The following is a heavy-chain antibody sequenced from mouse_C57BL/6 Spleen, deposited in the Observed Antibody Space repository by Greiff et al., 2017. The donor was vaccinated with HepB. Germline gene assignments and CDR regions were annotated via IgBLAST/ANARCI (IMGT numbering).Heavy chain of an antibody. CDR3: ARNRRDYYGSSYEFDY. V-gene: IGHV1-81*01. CDR1: GYTFTSYG. J-gene: IGHJ2*01. D-gene: IGHD1-1*01. CDR2: IYPRSGNT. Sequence: VQLQQSGAELARPGASVKLSCKASGYTFTSYGISWVKQRTGQGLDWIGEIYPRSGNTYYNEKFKGKATLTADKSSSTAYMELRSLTSEDSAVYFCARNRRDYYGSSYEFDYWGQGTTLTVSS.